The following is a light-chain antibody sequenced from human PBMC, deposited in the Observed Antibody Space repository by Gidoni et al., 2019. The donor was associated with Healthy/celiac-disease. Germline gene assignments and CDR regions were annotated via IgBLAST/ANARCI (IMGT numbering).Light chain of an antibody. Sequence: QSMLPQPPSPSVTLGQRVTISCSGSSSNIGSNPVNWYQQLPGTAPKLLIYSNNQRPSGVPDRFSGSKSGTSASLAISGLQSEDEADYYCAAWDDSLNGGVFGGGTKLTVL. CDR1: SSNIGSNP. CDR2: SNN. V-gene: IGLV1-44*01. J-gene: IGLJ3*02. CDR3: AAWDDSLNGGV.